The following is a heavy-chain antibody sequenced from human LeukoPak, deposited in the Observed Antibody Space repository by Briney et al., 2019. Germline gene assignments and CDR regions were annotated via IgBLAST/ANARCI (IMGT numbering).Heavy chain of an antibody. CDR1: GFTFDDYA. Sequence: GRSLRLSCAASGFTFDDYAMHWVRQVPGKGPEWVSGISWNSGNIIYADSVKGRFTVSRDNAKNSLYLQMNSLRPEDTALYYCAKVGIVGATHHAWRQGYYFDYWGQGALVTVSS. CDR2: ISWNSGNI. D-gene: IGHD1-26*01. J-gene: IGHJ4*02. CDR3: AKVGIVGATHHAWRQGYYFDY. V-gene: IGHV3-9*01.